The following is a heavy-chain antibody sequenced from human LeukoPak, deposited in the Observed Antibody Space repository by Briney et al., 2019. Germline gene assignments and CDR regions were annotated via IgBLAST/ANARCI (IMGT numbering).Heavy chain of an antibody. V-gene: IGHV3-13*04. CDR1: GFTFSSYD. Sequence: GGSLRLSCAASGFTFSSYDMHWVRQATGKGLEWVLAIGTAGDTYYPGSVKGRFTISRENAKNSLYLQMNSLRAGDTAVYYCARSTTVTKGAFDIWGQGTMVTVSS. CDR2: IGTAGDT. D-gene: IGHD4-17*01. J-gene: IGHJ3*02. CDR3: ARSTTVTKGAFDI.